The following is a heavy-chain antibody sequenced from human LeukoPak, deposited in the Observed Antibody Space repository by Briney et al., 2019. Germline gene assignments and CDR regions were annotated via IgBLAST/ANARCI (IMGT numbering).Heavy chain of an antibody. V-gene: IGHV1-18*01. CDR1: GYTFTSYG. CDR3: ARDKADGYPTAGY. CDR2: ISAYNGNT. Sequence: GASVKVSFKASGYTFTSYGISWVRQAPGQGLEWMGWISAYNGNTNYAQKLQGSVTITPDTSTSTAYMELRSLSSDDTAVYYCARDKADGYPTAGYWGQGTLVTVSS. D-gene: IGHD5-24*01. J-gene: IGHJ4*02.